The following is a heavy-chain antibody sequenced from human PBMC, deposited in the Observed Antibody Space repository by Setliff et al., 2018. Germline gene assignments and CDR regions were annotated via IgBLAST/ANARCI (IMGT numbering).Heavy chain of an antibody. CDR3: ARTNYYDSSTYFNWFDP. CDR2: IYHSGST. V-gene: IGHV4-38-2*01. D-gene: IGHD3-22*01. J-gene: IGHJ5*02. Sequence: SETLSLTCAVSGYSTSSGYYWGWIRQPPGKGLEWIGSIYHSGSTYYNPSLKSRVTMSVDTSKNQFSLKLSSVTAADTAVYYCARTNYYDSSTYFNWFDPWGQGTLVTVSS. CDR1: GYSTSSGYY.